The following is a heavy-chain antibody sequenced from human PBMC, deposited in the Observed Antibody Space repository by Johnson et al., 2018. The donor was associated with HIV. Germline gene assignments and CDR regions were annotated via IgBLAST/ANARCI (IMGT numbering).Heavy chain of an antibody. V-gene: IGHV3-66*01. CDR3: AKTDMAVDAFDI. Sequence: VQLVESGGGVVQPGRSLRLSCAASGFTVSTNYMSWVRQAPGKGLEWVSVIYSGGSIYFADSVKGRFTISRDNSKNTLYLQMNSLRAEDTAVYYCAKTDMAVDAFDIWGQGTMVTVSS. D-gene: IGHD5-24*01. CDR1: GFTVSTNY. CDR2: IYSGGSI. J-gene: IGHJ3*02.